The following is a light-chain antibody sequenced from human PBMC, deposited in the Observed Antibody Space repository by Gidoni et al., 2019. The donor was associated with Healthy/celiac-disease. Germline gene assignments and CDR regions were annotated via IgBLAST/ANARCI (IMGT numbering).Light chain of an antibody. V-gene: IGKV3-11*01. Sequence: IVFTHSLPTLSLSPGERATLSCRASQSGSSYLAWSQQKPGQAPRLLIYDASIRATGIPARFSGRESGTDCTLAIGSLEPEGFAVYYGQQRSNWPPVFTFGPGTKVDIK. CDR3: QQRSNWPPVFT. CDR1: QSGSSY. J-gene: IGKJ3*01. CDR2: DAS.